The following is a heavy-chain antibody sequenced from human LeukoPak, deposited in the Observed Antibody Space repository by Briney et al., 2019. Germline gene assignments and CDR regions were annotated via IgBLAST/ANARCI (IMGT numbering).Heavy chain of an antibody. CDR3: AKNTYSSGFDY. V-gene: IGHV1-2*02. J-gene: IGHJ4*02. D-gene: IGHD6-19*01. CDR2: INPNSGGT. CDR1: GYTFTGYY. Sequence: ASVKVSCKASGYTFTGYYMHWVRQAPGQGLEWMGWINPNSGGTSYAQKFQGRVTMTRDTSISTAYMELSRLRSDDTAVYYCAKNTYSSGFDYWGQGTLVIVSS.